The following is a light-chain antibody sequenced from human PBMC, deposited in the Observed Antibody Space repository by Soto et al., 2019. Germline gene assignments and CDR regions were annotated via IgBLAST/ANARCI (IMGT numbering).Light chain of an antibody. CDR2: GAS. Sequence: EIVLTQSPGPLSLSLGERATLSCRAMQSVSSSYLAWYQQKPGQAPRLLIYGASSRATGIPDRFSGSGSGTDFTLTLSSLEPEDFAVYYCQQYGSSPWTFGQGTKVEIK. J-gene: IGKJ1*01. CDR1: QSVSSSY. CDR3: QQYGSSPWT. V-gene: IGKV3-20*01.